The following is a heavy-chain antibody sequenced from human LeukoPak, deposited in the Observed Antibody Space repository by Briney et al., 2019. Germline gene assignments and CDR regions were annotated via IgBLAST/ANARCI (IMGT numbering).Heavy chain of an antibody. D-gene: IGHD3-10*01. CDR3: TRDALFGSGRTHLDF. Sequence: PGGFLRLSCAASEFTFNRYWMSWVRQAPGKGLEWVANIKHDGSEAHYVDSVKGRFTISRDNAKNSLSLQMNSLNVDDTGVYFCTRDALFGSGRTHLDFWSQGTLVSVSS. J-gene: IGHJ4*02. V-gene: IGHV3-7*04. CDR2: IKHDGSEA. CDR1: EFTFNRYW.